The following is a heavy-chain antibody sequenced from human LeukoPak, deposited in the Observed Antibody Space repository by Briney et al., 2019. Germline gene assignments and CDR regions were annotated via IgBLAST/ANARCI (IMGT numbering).Heavy chain of an antibody. V-gene: IGHV4-59*01. CDR1: GGSISSYY. CDR2: IYYSGST. D-gene: IGHD6-19*01. CDR3: ARGTLAVAGTLFDY. J-gene: IGHJ4*02. Sequence: SETLSLTCTVSGGSISSYYWSWIRQPPGKGLEWIGYIYYSGSTNYNPSLKSRVTISVDTSENQFSLKLSSVTAADTAVYYCARGTLAVAGTLFDYWGQGTLVTVSS.